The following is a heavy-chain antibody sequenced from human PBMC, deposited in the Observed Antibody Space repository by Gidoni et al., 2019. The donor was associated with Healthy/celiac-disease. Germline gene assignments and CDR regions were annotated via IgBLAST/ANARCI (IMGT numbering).Heavy chain of an antibody. CDR3: ARDEGGDP. V-gene: IGHV1-69*04. CDR2: IIPILGIA. CDR1: GGTFSSYA. Sequence: QVQLVQSGAEVTKPWSAVKVSCKASGGTFSSYAISWGRQAPGQGLEWMGRIIPILGIANYAQKFQGRVTITADKSTGTAYMELSSLRSEDTAVYYCARDEGGDPWGQGTLVTVSS. D-gene: IGHD3-16*01. J-gene: IGHJ5*02.